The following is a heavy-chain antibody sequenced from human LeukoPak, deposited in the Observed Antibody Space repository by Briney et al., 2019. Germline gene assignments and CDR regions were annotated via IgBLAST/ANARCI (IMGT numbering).Heavy chain of an antibody. CDR1: GFTFSSYG. J-gene: IGHJ6*02. CDR2: LSYDGSNE. V-gene: IGHV3-30*18. D-gene: IGHD4-17*01. CDR3: AKDHYGDFFRGMDV. Sequence: QSGGSLRLSCAAPGFTFSSYGMHWVRQAPGKGLEWVAVLSYDGSNEYYADSVKGRFTISRDNSKNTVYLQMNSVRAEDTAVYYCAKDHYGDFFRGMDVWGQGTTVTVSS.